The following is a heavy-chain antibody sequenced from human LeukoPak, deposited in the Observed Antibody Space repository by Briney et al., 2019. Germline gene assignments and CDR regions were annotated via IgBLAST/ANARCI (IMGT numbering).Heavy chain of an antibody. CDR2: VSASGGT. CDR1: GASISSGSYY. D-gene: IGHD3-10*01. CDR3: ARRGTPGNWFDP. J-gene: IGHJ5*02. V-gene: IGHV4-61*02. Sequence: SETLSLTCAVSGASISSGSYYWSWTRQPAGKGLEWIGRVSASGGTNYNPSLKSRVTISVDTSKNQFSLKLSSVTAADTAVYYCARRGTPGNWFDPWGQGTLVTVSS.